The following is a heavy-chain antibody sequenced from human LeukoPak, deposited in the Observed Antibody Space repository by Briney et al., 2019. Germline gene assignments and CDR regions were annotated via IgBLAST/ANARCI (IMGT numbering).Heavy chain of an antibody. CDR2: ISYDGSKK. CDR1: GFTFSSES. Sequence: PGRSLRLSCAASGFTFSSESMHWVRQAPGKGLEWVAVISYDGSKKHSADSVKGRFTISRDNSKSTVYLQMNSLTTEDTAVYHCGKEYHRVHDAFDTWGHGTMVTVSS. D-gene: IGHD2-2*01. J-gene: IGHJ3*02. V-gene: IGHV3-30*18. CDR3: GKEYHRVHDAFDT.